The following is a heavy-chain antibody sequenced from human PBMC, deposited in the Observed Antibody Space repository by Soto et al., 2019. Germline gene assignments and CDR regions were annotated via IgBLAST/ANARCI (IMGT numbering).Heavy chain of an antibody. CDR2: ISGSGTFI. Sequence: PGGSLRLSCAASGFTISSYSMEWVRQAPGKGLEWVSSISGSGTFIYYGDSVKGRFTISRDNAENSLFLQMESLRVEDTAVYYCARDRDFWSDHTRVRHGMDVWGQGNTVTVSS. J-gene: IGHJ6*02. CDR3: ARDRDFWSDHTRVRHGMDV. CDR1: GFTISSYS. V-gene: IGHV3-21*01. D-gene: IGHD3-3*01.